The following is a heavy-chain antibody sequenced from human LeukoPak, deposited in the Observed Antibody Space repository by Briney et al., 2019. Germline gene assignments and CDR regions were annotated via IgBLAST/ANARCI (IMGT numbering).Heavy chain of an antibody. CDR1: GVTFSTYS. V-gene: IGHV3-48*01. CDR2: IDSGSNNI. Sequence: GRSLRLSCAASGVTFSTYSMNWVRQAPGKGLDWVSGIDSGSNNIHYADSVKGRFTISRDDAKNSLYLQMDRLRSEDTAVYYVARRFDHWGQGTLVTVSS. J-gene: IGHJ4*02. CDR3: ARRFDH.